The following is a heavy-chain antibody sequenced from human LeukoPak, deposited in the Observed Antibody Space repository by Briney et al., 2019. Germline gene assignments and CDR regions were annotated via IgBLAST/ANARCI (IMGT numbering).Heavy chain of an antibody. V-gene: IGHV3-23*01. CDR3: ARSYYYGSGSYAFDI. CDR1: GFTFSSYA. D-gene: IGHD3-10*01. J-gene: IGHJ3*02. CDR2: IRGSGGST. Sequence: GGSLRLSCAASGFTFSSYAMSWVRQAPGKGLEWVSDIRGSGGSTYYADSVKGRFTISRDNSKNTPYLQMDSLRAEDTAVYYCARSYYYGSGSYAFDIWGQGTMVTVSS.